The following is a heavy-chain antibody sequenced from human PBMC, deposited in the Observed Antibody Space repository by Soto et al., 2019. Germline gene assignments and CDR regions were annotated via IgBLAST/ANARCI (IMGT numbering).Heavy chain of an antibody. V-gene: IGHV3-23*01. J-gene: IGHJ4*02. CDR3: AKVNRGSGAGEDS. CDR1: GFTLKNSA. Sequence: GGSLRLSCVASGFTLKNSAMSWVRQAPGKGLEWVSGISNDDSGTNYADSVKGRFTISRDSSENTLYLQMNSLRAEDTALYYCAKVNRGSGAGEDSWGQGTLVTVSS. CDR2: ISNDDSGT. D-gene: IGHD7-27*01.